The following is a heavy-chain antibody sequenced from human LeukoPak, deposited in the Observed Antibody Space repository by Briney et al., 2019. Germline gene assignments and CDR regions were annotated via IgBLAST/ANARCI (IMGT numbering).Heavy chain of an antibody. CDR3: VRGTRAGYNLEPFDY. J-gene: IGHJ4*02. CDR2: IYYSGST. Sequence: SETLSLTCTLSGGSMTSYYWSRIRQPPGKGLEWIGYIYYSGSTKYNPSLKSRVTISVDTSKNQFSLKLSSMTAADTAVYYCVRGTRAGYNLEPFDYWGQGTLVTVSS. D-gene: IGHD5-24*01. V-gene: IGHV4-59*08. CDR1: GGSMTSYY.